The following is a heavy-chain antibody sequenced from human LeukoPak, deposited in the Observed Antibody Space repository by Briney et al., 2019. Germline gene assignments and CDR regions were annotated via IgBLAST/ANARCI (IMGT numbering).Heavy chain of an antibody. V-gene: IGHV4-4*02. J-gene: IGHJ4*02. CDR2: ISLTGLT. CDR3: SRENGAFSPFGY. Sequence: PSGTLSLTCGVSGGSISNTNWWSSVRQPPGQGLERIGEISLTGLTHYNPSLDSPVTVSLDKSKNQLSLNLTSVTAADTAVYYCSRENGAFSPFGYWGQGTLVTILS. CDR1: GGSISNTNW. D-gene: IGHD2-8*01.